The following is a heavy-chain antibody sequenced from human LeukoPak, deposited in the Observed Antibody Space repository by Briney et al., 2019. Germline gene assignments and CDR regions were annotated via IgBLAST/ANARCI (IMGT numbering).Heavy chain of an antibody. V-gene: IGHV4-39*01. CDR2: IYYSGST. CDR3: ARQARYYDILTGYLSSTGYYFDY. CDR1: GGSISSSGYY. J-gene: IGHJ4*02. Sequence: SETLSLTCTVSGGSISSSGYYWGWIRQPPGKGLEWIASIYYSGSTYYNPSLRSRLTISLDTSKSQFSLQLSSVTAADTAVYYCARQARYYDILTGYLSSTGYYFDYWGQGTLVTVSS. D-gene: IGHD3-9*01.